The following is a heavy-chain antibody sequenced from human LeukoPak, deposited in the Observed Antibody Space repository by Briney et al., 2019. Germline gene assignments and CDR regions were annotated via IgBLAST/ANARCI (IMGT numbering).Heavy chain of an antibody. Sequence: LSLTCTVSGGSISSYYWSWVRRAPGKGLEWVSGISWNSGSIGYADSVKGRFTISRDNAKNSLYLQMNSLRAEDMALYYCAKGGLYSSSWYEDWFDPWGQGTLVTVSS. J-gene: IGHJ5*02. CDR3: AKGGLYSSSWYEDWFDP. CDR2: ISWNSGSI. V-gene: IGHV3-9*03. CDR1: GGSISSYY. D-gene: IGHD6-13*01.